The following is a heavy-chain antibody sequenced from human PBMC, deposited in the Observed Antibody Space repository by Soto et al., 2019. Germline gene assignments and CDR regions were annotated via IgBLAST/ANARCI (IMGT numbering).Heavy chain of an antibody. CDR2: ISGSGGST. V-gene: IGHV3-23*01. CDR3: ARDLALVVTATVFDY. CDR1: GFTFSSYA. D-gene: IGHD2-21*02. J-gene: IGHJ4*02. Sequence: GGSLRLSCAASGFTFSSYAMSWVRQAPGKGLEWVSAISGSGGSTYYADSVKGRFTISRDNSKNTLYLQMNSLRAEDTAVYYCARDLALVVTATVFDYWGQGTLVTVSS.